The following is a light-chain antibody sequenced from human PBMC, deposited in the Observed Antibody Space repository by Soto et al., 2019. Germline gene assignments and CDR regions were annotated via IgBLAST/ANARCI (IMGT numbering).Light chain of an antibody. V-gene: IGKV1-39*01. J-gene: IGKJ5*01. Sequence: DIEMTQSASSLSASVGYRVTITCRASQSISSYLNWYQQKPGKAPKLLIYTASNLQSGVPARVIRSRSGADFTLPIRSPQPADFVTYYCQQSYAAISYGEGTRLEIK. CDR2: TAS. CDR3: QQSYAAIS. CDR1: QSISSY.